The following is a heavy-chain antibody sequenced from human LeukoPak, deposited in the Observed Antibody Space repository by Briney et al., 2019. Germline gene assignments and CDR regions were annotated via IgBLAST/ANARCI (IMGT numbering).Heavy chain of an antibody. CDR3: ARDLGCSGGSCYWNWFDP. D-gene: IGHD2-15*01. J-gene: IGHJ5*02. V-gene: IGHV4-4*07. CDR2: IYTSGST. CDR1: GGATSSYY. Sequence: PSETLSLTCTVSGGATSSYYWSWIRQPAGKGLEWIGRIYTSGSTNYNPSLKSRVTMSVDTSKNQFSLKLSSVTAADTAVYYCARDLGCSGGSCYWNWFDPWGQGTLVTVSS.